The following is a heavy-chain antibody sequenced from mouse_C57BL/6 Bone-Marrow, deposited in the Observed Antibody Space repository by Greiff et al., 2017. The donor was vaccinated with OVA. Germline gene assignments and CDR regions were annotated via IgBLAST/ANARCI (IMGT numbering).Heavy chain of an antibody. CDR3: ARSLNWDVYYFDY. D-gene: IGHD4-1*01. CDR2: INPSTGGT. J-gene: IGHJ2*01. CDR1: GYSFTGYY. Sequence: VQLQQSGPELVKPGASVKISCKASGYSFTGYYMNWVKQSPEKSLEWIGEINPSTGGTTYNQKFKAKATLTGDKSSSTAYMQLKSLTSEDSAVYYCARSLNWDVYYFDYWGQGTTLTVSS. V-gene: IGHV1-42*01.